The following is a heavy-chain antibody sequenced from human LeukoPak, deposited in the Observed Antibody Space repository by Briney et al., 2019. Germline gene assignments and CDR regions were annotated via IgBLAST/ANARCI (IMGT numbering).Heavy chain of an antibody. J-gene: IGHJ5*02. CDR3: ARRPLHSQNWLAP. Sequence: GASLKISCKGYGARITSYWVAWVRQMPGKGLEWMGIIFPGDSDTRYSPSIQGQVTISVDRSISTAYLQWSSLKASDTAIYYCARRPLHSQNWLAPWGQGTLVTVSS. CDR2: IFPGDSDT. V-gene: IGHV5-51*01. CDR1: GARITSYW.